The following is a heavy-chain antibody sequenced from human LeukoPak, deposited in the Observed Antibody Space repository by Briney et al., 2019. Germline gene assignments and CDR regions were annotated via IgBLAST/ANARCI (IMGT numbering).Heavy chain of an antibody. CDR2: INHSGST. V-gene: IGHV4-34*01. CDR3: ARDSSGYYYVEY. D-gene: IGHD3-22*01. Sequence: SETLSLTCAVYGGSFSGYYWSWIRQPPGKGLEWIGEINHSGSTNYSPSLKSRVTISVDTSKNQFSLKLSSVTAADTAVYYCARDSSGYYYVEYWGQGTLVTVSS. CDR1: GGSFSGYY. J-gene: IGHJ4*02.